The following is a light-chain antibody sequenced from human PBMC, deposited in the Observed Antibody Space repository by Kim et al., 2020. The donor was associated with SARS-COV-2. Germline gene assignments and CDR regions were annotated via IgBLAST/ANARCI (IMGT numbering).Light chain of an antibody. CDR3: SSYAGSNNVV. V-gene: IGLV2-8*01. CDR2: EVS. CDR1: SSDVGGYNY. Sequence: QSALTQPPSASGSPGQSVTISCTGTSSDVGGYNYVSWYQQHPGKAPKFMIYEVSKRPSGVPDRFSGSKSGNTASLTVSGLQAEDEADYYCSSYAGSNNVVFGGGTQVTVL. J-gene: IGLJ2*01.